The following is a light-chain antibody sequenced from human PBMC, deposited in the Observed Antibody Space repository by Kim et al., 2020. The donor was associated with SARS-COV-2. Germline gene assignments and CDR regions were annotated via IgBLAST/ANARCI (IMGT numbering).Light chain of an antibody. CDR3: QQYGNSPPT. CDR1: QSVSSNY. Sequence: PGERATLSCRASQSVSSNYLAWYQQKPGQAPRCLIYGASSRATGIPDRFSGSGSGTDFTLTISRLEPEDFAVYYCQQYGNSPPTFGPGTKVDIK. V-gene: IGKV3-20*01. J-gene: IGKJ3*01. CDR2: GAS.